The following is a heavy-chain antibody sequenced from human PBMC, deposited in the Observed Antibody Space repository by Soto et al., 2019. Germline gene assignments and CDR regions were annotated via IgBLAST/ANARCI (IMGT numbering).Heavy chain of an antibody. V-gene: IGHV3-74*01. Sequence: EVQLVESGGGLVQPGGSLRLSCAASDFSFTSYWMHWVRQAPGKGLVWVSRINTDGSSTSYADSVKGRFTISRDNAKNTLFLQMNSLRAEDTAIYYCAKRDLNSTGLFHWGQGTLVSVSS. D-gene: IGHD3-9*01. CDR3: AKRDLNSTGLFH. J-gene: IGHJ4*02. CDR1: DFSFTSYW. CDR2: INTDGSST.